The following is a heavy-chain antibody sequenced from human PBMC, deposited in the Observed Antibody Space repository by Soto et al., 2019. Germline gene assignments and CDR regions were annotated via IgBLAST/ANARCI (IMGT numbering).Heavy chain of an antibody. CDR1: GGSFSGYY. CDR2: INHSGST. Sequence: QVQLQQWGAGLLKPSETLSLTCAVYGGSFSGYYWSWIRQPPGKGLEWIGEINHSGSTNYSPSLKSRVTISVDTSKNQFSLKLSSVTAADTAVYYCARPGYSGYDDYGMDVWGQGTTVTVSS. CDR3: ARPGYSGYDDYGMDV. J-gene: IGHJ6*02. V-gene: IGHV4-34*01. D-gene: IGHD5-12*01.